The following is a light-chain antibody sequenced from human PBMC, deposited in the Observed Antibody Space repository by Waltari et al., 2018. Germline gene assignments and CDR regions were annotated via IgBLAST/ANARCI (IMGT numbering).Light chain of an antibody. CDR1: SSDIGAYKH. J-gene: IGLJ3*02. Sequence: QSALTQPASVSGSPGQSITISCSGTSSDIGAYKHVSWYQQHPGKAPKLMIYEVSNRPSGVSNRFSGSKSGNTASLTISGLQADDESHYYCTSFTSSATWVFCGGTKVTVL. CDR3: TSFTSSATWV. V-gene: IGLV2-14*01. CDR2: EVS.